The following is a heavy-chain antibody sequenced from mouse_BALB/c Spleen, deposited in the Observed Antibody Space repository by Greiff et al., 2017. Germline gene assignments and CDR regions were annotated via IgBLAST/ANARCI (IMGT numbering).Heavy chain of an antibody. J-gene: IGHJ3*01. CDR3: ARGQLGLGFAY. D-gene: IGHD3-1*01. CDR1: GFTFSSFG. CDR2: ISSGSSTI. V-gene: IGHV5-17*02. Sequence: EVKLMESGGGLVQPGGSRKLSCAASGFTFSSFGMHWVRQAPEKGLEWVAYISSGSSTIYYADTVKGRFTISRDNPKNTLFLQMTSLRSEDTAMYYCARGQLGLGFAYWGQGTLVTVSA.